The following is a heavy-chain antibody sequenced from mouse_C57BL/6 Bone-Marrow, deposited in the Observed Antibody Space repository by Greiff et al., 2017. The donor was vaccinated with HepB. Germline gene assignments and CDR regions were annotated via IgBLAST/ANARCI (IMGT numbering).Heavy chain of an antibody. CDR3: ARDYYGSSYYFDY. D-gene: IGHD1-1*01. Sequence: VQLQQPGAELVKPGASVKLSCKASGYTFTSYWMHWVKQRPGQGLEWIGMIHPNSGSTNYNEKFKSKATLTVDKSSSTAYMQLSSLTSEDSAVYYWARDYYGSSYYFDYWGQGTTLTVSS. J-gene: IGHJ2*01. CDR1: GYTFTSYW. V-gene: IGHV1-64*01. CDR2: IHPNSGST.